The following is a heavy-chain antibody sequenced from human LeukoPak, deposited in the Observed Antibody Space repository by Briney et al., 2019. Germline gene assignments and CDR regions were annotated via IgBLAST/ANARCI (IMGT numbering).Heavy chain of an antibody. CDR3: ARETVAGLQYYFDY. Sequence: GGSLRLSYSASGFPVSSNYMSWLHQAPGKALEWGSVIYSGGSTYYADSVKGLFTISRDNSKNTLYLQMNSLRAEDTAVYYCARETVAGLQYYFDYWGQGTLVTVSS. V-gene: IGHV3-53*01. D-gene: IGHD6-19*01. J-gene: IGHJ4*02. CDR1: GFPVSSNY. CDR2: IYSGGST.